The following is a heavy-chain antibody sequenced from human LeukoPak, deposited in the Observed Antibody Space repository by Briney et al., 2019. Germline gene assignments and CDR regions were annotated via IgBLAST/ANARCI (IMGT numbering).Heavy chain of an antibody. CDR3: VRSLRSADF. CDR2: ISPDGSQT. V-gene: IGHV3-74*01. Sequence: GGSLRLSCAASGFSLSNYWMHWVRQAPGKGLMWVSQISPDGSQTFYADSVKGRFTISRDNAKNTLFLQMDSLRAEDTALYYWVRSLRSADFWGQGTLVTVSS. CDR1: GFSLSNYW. J-gene: IGHJ4*02.